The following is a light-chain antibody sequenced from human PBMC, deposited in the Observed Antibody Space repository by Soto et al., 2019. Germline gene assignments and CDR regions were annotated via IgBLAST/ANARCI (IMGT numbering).Light chain of an antibody. J-gene: IGLJ1*01. V-gene: IGLV2-8*01. Sequence: QSALTQPASVSGSPGQSITISCTGTSSDVGSYNYVSWYQQHPGKAPKLMIYEVSKRPSGVPDRFSGSKSGNTASLTVSGLQAEDEADYYCSSYAGSNNRYVFGTGTKLTVL. CDR1: SSDVGSYNY. CDR3: SSYAGSNNRYV. CDR2: EVS.